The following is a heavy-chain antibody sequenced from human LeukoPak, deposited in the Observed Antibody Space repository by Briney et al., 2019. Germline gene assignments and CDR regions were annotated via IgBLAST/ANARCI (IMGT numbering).Heavy chain of an antibody. CDR2: ITSDGSST. Sequence: GGCLRLSCAASGFTFSNYWMHWVRQAPGEGLVWVARITSDGSSTSHADAVKGRFTISRDNAKNTQYLQMNSLRVEDTAVYYCARDYAVGESFDIWGQGTLVTVSS. CDR3: ARDYAVGESFDI. CDR1: GFTFSNYW. J-gene: IGHJ3*02. V-gene: IGHV3-74*01. D-gene: IGHD3-16*01.